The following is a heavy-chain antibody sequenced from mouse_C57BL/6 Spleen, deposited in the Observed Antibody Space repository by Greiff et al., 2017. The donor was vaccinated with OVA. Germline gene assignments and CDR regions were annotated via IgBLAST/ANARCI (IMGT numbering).Heavy chain of an antibody. CDR2: INYDGSST. J-gene: IGHJ2*01. CDR3: ARDRYDYDGDYFDY. Sequence: EVKLVESEGGLVQPGSSMKLSCTASGFTFSDYYMAWVRQVPEKGLEWVANINYDGSSTYYLDSLKSRFIISRDNAKNILYLQMSSLKSEDTATYYCARDRYDYDGDYFDYWSQGTTLTVSS. V-gene: IGHV5-16*01. CDR1: GFTFSDYY. D-gene: IGHD2-4*01.